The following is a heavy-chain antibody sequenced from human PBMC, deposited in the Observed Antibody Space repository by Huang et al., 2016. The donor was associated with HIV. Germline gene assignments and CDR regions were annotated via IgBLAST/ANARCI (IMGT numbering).Heavy chain of an antibody. CDR2: SSASSGDT. V-gene: IGHV1-18*01. CDR1: GYTFTSYG. J-gene: IGHJ3*02. CDR3: ARDPKYHRIGYYRQRRGIDI. D-gene: IGHD3-22*01. Sequence: QIQLMQSGPELKQPGASVKVSCKASGYTFTSYGITWVRQAPGQGPEWMGVSSASSGDTEYAQKFQGRVTLTTDTSTNIAYMELRSLRSDDTAKYYCARDPKYHRIGYYRQRRGIDIWGQGTMVIVSS.